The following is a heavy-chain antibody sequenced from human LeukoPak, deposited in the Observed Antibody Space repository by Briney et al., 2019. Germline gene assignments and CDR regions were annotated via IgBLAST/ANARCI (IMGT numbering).Heavy chain of an antibody. CDR3: AIHRGPYSSSWYAVDY. V-gene: IGHV4-38-2*02. D-gene: IGHD6-13*01. Sequence: PSETLSLTCTVSGYSISSGYYWGWIRQPPGKGLEWIGSIYHSGSTYYNPSLKSRVTISVDTSKNQFSLKLSSVTAADTAVYYCAIHRGPYSSSWYAVDYWGQGTLVTVSS. CDR1: GYSISSGYY. J-gene: IGHJ4*02. CDR2: IYHSGST.